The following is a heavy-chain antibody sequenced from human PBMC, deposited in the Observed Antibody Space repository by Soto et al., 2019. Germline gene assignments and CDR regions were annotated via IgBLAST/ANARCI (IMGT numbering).Heavy chain of an antibody. D-gene: IGHD6-13*01. Sequence: QVYLQQSGPRLVHPSGTLSLTCSFSDASISTTLWWSWVRRPPGRGLEWIGEIHPGRGVNYNPSLKSRLTLCVDQSNNQFSLRLASLTAADTAIYYCVRYSAASGTYYFDSWGQGTLVTVSS. J-gene: IGHJ4*02. CDR2: IHPGRGV. CDR1: DASISTTLW. V-gene: IGHV4-4*02. CDR3: VRYSAASGTYYFDS.